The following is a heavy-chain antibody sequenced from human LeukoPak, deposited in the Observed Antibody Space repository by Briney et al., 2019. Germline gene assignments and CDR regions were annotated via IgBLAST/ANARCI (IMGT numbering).Heavy chain of an antibody. CDR1: GGSISSGSYY. J-gene: IGHJ5*02. Sequence: SQTLSLTCTVSGGSISSGSYYWSWIRHPAGKGLEWTGRIYTSGSTNYNLSLKSRVTISVDTSKNQFSLKLGTVTAADTAVYYCARAPRYCSSTSCYWLDPWGQGTLVTVSS. D-gene: IGHD2-2*01. V-gene: IGHV4-61*02. CDR2: IYTSGST. CDR3: ARAPRYCSSTSCYWLDP.